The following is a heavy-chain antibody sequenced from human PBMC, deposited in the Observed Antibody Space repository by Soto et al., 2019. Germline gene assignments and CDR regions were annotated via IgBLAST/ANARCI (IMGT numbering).Heavy chain of an antibody. Sequence: SVKVSCKASGYTFTSYAISWVRQAPGQGLEWMGGIIPIFGTANYAQKFQGRVTITADESTSTAYMELRSLRSDDTAVYYCARDRSPRVRGVIITFPQIDYWGQG. J-gene: IGHJ4*02. CDR3: ARDRSPRVRGVIITFPQIDY. CDR2: IIPIFGTA. D-gene: IGHD3-10*01. CDR1: GYTFTSYA. V-gene: IGHV1-69*13.